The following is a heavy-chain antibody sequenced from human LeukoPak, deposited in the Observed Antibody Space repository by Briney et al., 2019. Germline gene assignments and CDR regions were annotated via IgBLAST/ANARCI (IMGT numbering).Heavy chain of an antibody. Sequence: SETLSLTCTVSGGSISSYYWSWIRQPPGKGLEWIGNIYYSGSTNYNPSLKSRVTISVDTSKNQFSLRLSSVTAADTAVYYCARQSYTAYYYYGMDVWGQRTTVTVSS. CDR1: GGSISSYY. CDR2: IYYSGST. CDR3: ARQSYTAYYYYGMDV. D-gene: IGHD3-10*01. J-gene: IGHJ6*02. V-gene: IGHV4-59*08.